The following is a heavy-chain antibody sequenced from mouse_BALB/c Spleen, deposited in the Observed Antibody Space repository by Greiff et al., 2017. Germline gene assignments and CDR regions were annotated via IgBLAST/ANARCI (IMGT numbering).Heavy chain of an antibody. Sequence: EVQLVESGGGLVQPGGSLRLSCATSGFTFTDYYMSWVRQPPGKALEWLGFISNKANGYTTEYSASVKGRFTISRDNSQSILYLQMNTLRAEDSATYYCARDRGPYDGYGYYFDYWGQGTTLTVSS. V-gene: IGHV7-3*02. D-gene: IGHD2-3*01. CDR3: ARDRGPYDGYGYYFDY. J-gene: IGHJ2*01. CDR2: ISNKANGYTT. CDR1: GFTFTDYY.